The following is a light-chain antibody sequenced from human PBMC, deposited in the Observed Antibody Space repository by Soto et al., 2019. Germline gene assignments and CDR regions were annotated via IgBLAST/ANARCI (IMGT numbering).Light chain of an antibody. Sequence: DIQMTQSPSSLSASVGDRVTITCRASQSISTWLAWYQQKPGKAPKSLIYATSNLQSGVPSRFSGSGFGTEFTLTISSLQPEDFATYYCQQYNTYPITF. CDR3: QQYNTYPIT. V-gene: IGKV1D-16*01. CDR2: ATS. J-gene: IGKJ3*01. CDR1: QSISTW.